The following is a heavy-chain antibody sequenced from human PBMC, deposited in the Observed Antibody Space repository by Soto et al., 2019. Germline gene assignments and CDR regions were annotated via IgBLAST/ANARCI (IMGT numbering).Heavy chain of an antibody. V-gene: IGHV4-39*07. CDR2: IHNSGNP. CDR3: ARTGPYSSGDN. Sequence: PSETLSLTCSVSGASIYNGGYFWSWIRQSPGKGLEWIGQIHNSGNPYNNPSLKSRVTISADMSKNEFSLKLTSVTAADTAVYYCARTGPYSSGDNWGQGTLVTVSS. J-gene: IGHJ4*02. CDR1: GASIYNGGYF. D-gene: IGHD3-22*01.